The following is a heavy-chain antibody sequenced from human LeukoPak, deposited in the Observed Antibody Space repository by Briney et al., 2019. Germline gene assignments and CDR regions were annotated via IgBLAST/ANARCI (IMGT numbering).Heavy chain of an antibody. CDR1: GFTLSTYW. CDR2: INSEGRST. Sequence: GGSLRLSCAASGFTLSTYWMHWVRQAPGKGLVWVSRINSEGRSTTYADSVKGRFTISRDNAKNILYLQMNSLRAEDTAVYHCARDPAPQGWFDSWGQGTLVTVSS. J-gene: IGHJ5*01. V-gene: IGHV3-74*01. CDR3: ARDPAPQGWFDS.